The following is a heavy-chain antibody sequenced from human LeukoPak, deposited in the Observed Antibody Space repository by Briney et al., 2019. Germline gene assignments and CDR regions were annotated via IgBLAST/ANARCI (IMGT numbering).Heavy chain of an antibody. Sequence: ASVKVTCKASGHTFTGYYMHWVRQAPGQGLEWMGWINPNSGGTNYAQKFQGRVTMTRDTSISAAYMELSRLRSDDTAVYYCATLSSGWYWDYWGQGTLVTVSS. CDR2: INPNSGGT. D-gene: IGHD6-19*01. J-gene: IGHJ4*02. CDR3: ATLSSGWYWDY. CDR1: GHTFTGYY. V-gene: IGHV1-2*02.